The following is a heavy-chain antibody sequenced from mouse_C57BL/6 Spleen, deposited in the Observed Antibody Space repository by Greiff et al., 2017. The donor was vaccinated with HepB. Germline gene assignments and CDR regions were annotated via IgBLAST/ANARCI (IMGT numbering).Heavy chain of an antibody. D-gene: IGHD1-2*01. J-gene: IGHJ1*03. Sequence: EVQLVESGGGLVKPGGSLKLSCAASGFTFSSYAMSWVRQTPEKRLEWVATISDGGSYTYYPDNVKGRFTISRDNAKNNLYLQMSHLKSEDTAMYDCARDRTTAYWYFDVWGTGTTVTVSS. CDR1: GFTFSSYA. CDR3: ARDRTTAYWYFDV. CDR2: ISDGGSYT. V-gene: IGHV5-4*01.